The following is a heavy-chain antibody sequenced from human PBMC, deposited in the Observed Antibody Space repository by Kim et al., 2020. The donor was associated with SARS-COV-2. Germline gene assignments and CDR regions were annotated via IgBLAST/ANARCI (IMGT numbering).Heavy chain of an antibody. V-gene: IGHV4-34*01. Sequence: SLKSRVTISVDTSKTQFSLTLSSVTAAETAVYYCARGRRNRMATTYYVDYWGQGTLVTVSS. D-gene: IGHD5-12*01. CDR3: ARGRRNRMATTYYVDY. J-gene: IGHJ4*02.